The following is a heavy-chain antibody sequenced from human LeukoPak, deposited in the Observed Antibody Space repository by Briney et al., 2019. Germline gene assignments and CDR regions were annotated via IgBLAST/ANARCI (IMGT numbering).Heavy chain of an antibody. CDR3: ARDVGSSSRSSPFDY. D-gene: IGHD6-6*01. CDR2: IYTSGST. J-gene: IGHJ4*02. V-gene: IGHV4-4*07. CDR1: GGSMSGYY. Sequence: SETLSLTCSISGGSMSGYYWSWIRQPAGKGLEWIGRIYTSGSTNYNPSLKSRVTMSVDTSKNQFSLKLSSVTAADTAVYYCARDVGSSSRSSPFDYWGQGTLVTVSS.